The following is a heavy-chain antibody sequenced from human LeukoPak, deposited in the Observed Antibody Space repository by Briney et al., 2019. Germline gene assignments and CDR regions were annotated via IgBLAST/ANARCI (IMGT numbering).Heavy chain of an antibody. CDR2: INHSGST. CDR1: GGSFSGYY. Sequence: SETLSLTCAVYGGSFSGYYWSWIRQPPGKGLEWIGEINHSGSTNHNPSLKSRVTISVDTSKNQFSLKLSSVTAADTAVYYCARVKTYCSSTSCYRRDYFDYWGQGTLVTVSS. V-gene: IGHV4-34*01. J-gene: IGHJ4*02. D-gene: IGHD2-2*01. CDR3: ARVKTYCSSTSCYRRDYFDY.